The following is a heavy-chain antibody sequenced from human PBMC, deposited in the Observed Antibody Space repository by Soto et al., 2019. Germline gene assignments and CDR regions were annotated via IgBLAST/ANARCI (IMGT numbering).Heavy chain of an antibody. CDR1: GGSITPYY. Sequence: QVQLKESGPGLVKPTDTLSLKCTVSGGSITPYYWSWIRQTPAGGLEWIDYVSYNGNTNYNVSLKSRVSISADTSKNEFSLKLTSLTAADAAIYFWARRQYTVVTAFDVWGQGTRVAVSS. V-gene: IGHV4-59*07. CDR2: VSYNGNT. CDR3: ARRQYTVVTAFDV. D-gene: IGHD2-15*01. J-gene: IGHJ3*01.